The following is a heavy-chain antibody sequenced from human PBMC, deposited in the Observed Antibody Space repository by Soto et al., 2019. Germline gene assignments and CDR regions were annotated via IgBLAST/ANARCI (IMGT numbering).Heavy chain of an antibody. V-gene: IGHV1-8*01. CDR2: MNPDSGDT. CDR3: ARIPPNPGLFNY. Sequence: DSVKISCKTSAYTFSTSDINWVRQAAGQGLEWMGWMNPDSGDTGYAQEFQDRVTMTRDTSISTAYMELSSLRSEDTAVYYCARIPPNPGLFNYWVQGTQVTVTS. J-gene: IGHJ4*02. D-gene: IGHD5-12*01. CDR1: AYTFSTSD.